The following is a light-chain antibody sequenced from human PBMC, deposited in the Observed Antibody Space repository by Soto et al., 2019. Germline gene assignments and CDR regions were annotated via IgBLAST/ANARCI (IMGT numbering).Light chain of an antibody. CDR2: DVN. V-gene: IGLV2-14*03. CDR3: YSCSRSSGTRYV. CDR1: SSDIGTYNY. Sequence: QSVLTQPASVSGSPGQSITISCTGTSSDIGTYNYVSWYQQHPGQAPKLMIYDVNNRPSGVSDRFSGSKSGNTASLTISGLQAEDEADYYCYSCSRSSGTRYVFGTGTKLTVL. J-gene: IGLJ1*01.